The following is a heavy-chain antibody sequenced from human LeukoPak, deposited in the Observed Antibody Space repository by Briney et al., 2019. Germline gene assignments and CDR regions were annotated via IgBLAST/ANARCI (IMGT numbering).Heavy chain of an antibody. CDR3: AELGITMIGGV. V-gene: IGHV3-48*04. J-gene: IGHJ6*04. CDR1: GFTFSTYS. CDR2: ISISSGII. D-gene: IGHD3-10*02. Sequence: GGSLRLSCAASGFTFSTYSMNWVRQAPGKGLEWVSYISISSGIIFYADSVKGRFTISRDNAKNSLYLQMNSLRAEDTAVYYCAELGITMIGGVWGKGTTVTISS.